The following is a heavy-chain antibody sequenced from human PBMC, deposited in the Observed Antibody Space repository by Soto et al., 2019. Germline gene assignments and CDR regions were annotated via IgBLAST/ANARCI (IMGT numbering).Heavy chain of an antibody. CDR3: ARHAVHGRGFTAY. CDR1: GGSISSSSYY. CDR2: IYYSGST. J-gene: IGHJ4*02. D-gene: IGHD5-12*01. Sequence: SETLSLTCTVSGGSISSSSYYWGWIRQPPGKGLEWIGSIYYSGSTYYNPSLKSRVTISVDTSKNQFSLKLSSVTAADTAVYYCARHAVHGRGFTAYWGQGTLVTVSS. V-gene: IGHV4-39*01.